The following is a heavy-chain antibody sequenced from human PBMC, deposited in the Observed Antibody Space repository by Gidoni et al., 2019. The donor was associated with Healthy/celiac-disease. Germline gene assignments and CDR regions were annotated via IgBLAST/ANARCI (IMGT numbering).Heavy chain of an antibody. CDR1: GGSISSGSYY. CDR3: ARENYYDSSGPIDY. Sequence: HVQLQESGPGLVEPSQTLSLTCTDSGGSISSGSYYLSWIRPPAGQGLEWIGRIYTSGSTNYNPSLTRPVTISVDTSKNQFSLKLSSVTAADTAVYYCARENYYDSSGPIDYWGQGTLVTVSS. V-gene: IGHV4-61*02. J-gene: IGHJ4*02. D-gene: IGHD3-22*01. CDR2: IYTSGST.